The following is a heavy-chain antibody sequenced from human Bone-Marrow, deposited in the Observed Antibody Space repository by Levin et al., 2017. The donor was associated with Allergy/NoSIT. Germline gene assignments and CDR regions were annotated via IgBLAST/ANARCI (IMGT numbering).Heavy chain of an antibody. CDR2: ISGSGGST. Sequence: GESLKISCAASGFTFSSYAMSWVRQAPGKGLEWVSAISGSGGSTYYADSVKGRFTISRDNSKNTLYLQMNSLRAEDTAVYYCAKDRGGSYYYYYGMDGWGQGTTVTVSS. D-gene: IGHD1-26*01. J-gene: IGHJ6*02. V-gene: IGHV3-23*01. CDR1: GFTFSSYA. CDR3: AKDRGGSYYYYYGMDG.